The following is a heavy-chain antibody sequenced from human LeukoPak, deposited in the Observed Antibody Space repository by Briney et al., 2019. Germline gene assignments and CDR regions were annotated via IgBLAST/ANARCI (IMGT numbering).Heavy chain of an antibody. J-gene: IGHJ3*02. CDR3: ALASGWYENAFDI. V-gene: IGHV3-66*01. Sequence: GGSLRLSCAASEFSVGSNYISWVRPAPGKGLEWVSVIYSGGSTYYADSVKGRFTISRDNSKNTLYLQMNSLRAEDTAVYYCALASGWYENAFDIWGQGTMVTVSS. CDR1: EFSVGSNY. D-gene: IGHD6-19*01. CDR2: IYSGGST.